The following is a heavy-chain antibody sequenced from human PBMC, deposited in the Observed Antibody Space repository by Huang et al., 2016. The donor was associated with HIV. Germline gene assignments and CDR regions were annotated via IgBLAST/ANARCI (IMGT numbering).Heavy chain of an antibody. D-gene: IGHD3-9*01. CDR2: INTKTGNP. J-gene: IGHJ4*02. Sequence: QVQLVQSGSELKKPGASVTVSCKTSGNTFNTYAINWVRQAPGQGLERMGWINTKTGNPTYAQGFIGRFVFSLDTSVSTAYLQISSLTADDTAVYYCATEVRGRLVILPPYFDYWGQGTLVTVSS. CDR1: GNTFNTYA. CDR3: ATEVRGRLVILPPYFDY. V-gene: IGHV7-4-1*02.